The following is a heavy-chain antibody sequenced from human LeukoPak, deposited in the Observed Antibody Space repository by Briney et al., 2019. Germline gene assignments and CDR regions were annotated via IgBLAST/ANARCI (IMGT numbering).Heavy chain of an antibody. V-gene: IGHV1-2*02. CDR3: ATTDY. Sequence: ASVKVSCKASGFTVTGYYMHWVRQAPGQGLEWMGWINPNSGATNYAQKFQGRVTITADESTSTAYMELSSLRSEDTAVYYCATTDYWGQGTLVTVSS. J-gene: IGHJ4*02. CDR1: GFTVTGYY. CDR2: INPNSGAT.